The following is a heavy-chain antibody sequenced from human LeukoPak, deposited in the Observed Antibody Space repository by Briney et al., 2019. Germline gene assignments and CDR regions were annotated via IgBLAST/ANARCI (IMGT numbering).Heavy chain of an antibody. CDR3: AKSEFPSEADPWYLDV. D-gene: IGHD6-19*01. V-gene: IGHV3-23*01. Sequence: GGSLRLSCAASGFTFSSYAMSWVRQAPGKGLEWVSAISGSGGSTYYTDSVKGRFAFSRDNSKNTLYLQMNSLRPEDTAVYYCAKSEFPSEADPWYLDVWGRGTLVTVSS. CDR1: GFTFSSYA. CDR2: ISGSGGST. J-gene: IGHJ2*01.